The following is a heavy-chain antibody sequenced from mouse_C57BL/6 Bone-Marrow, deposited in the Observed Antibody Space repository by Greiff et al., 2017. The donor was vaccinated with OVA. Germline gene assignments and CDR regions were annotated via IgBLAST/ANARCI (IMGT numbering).Heavy chain of an antibody. V-gene: IGHV1-74*01. CDR1: GYTFTSYW. D-gene: IGHD2-2*01. Sequence: QVQLKQPGAELVKPGASVKVSCKASGYTFTSYWMHWVKQRPGQGLEWIGRLHPSDSDTNSNQKFKGKATLTVDKSSSTAYMQLSSLTSEDSAVYYCAIRRLRRTDYAMDYWGQGTSVTVSS. CDR3: AIRRLRRTDYAMDY. CDR2: LHPSDSDT. J-gene: IGHJ4*01.